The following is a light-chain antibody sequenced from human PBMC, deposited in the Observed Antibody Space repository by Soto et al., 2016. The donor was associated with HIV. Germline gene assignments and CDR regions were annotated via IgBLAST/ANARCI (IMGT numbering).Light chain of an antibody. Sequence: DIRMTQSPSSLSASVGDRVTITCRASQAMSTYLAWYQQKPGKVPELLIYDSSTLQSGVPSRFSGSGSGTDFTLTISSLQPEDVATYYCQKXNSVPLTFGGGTKVEIK. J-gene: IGKJ4*01. CDR3: QKXNSVPLT. CDR2: DSS. CDR1: QAMSTY. V-gene: IGKV1-27*01.